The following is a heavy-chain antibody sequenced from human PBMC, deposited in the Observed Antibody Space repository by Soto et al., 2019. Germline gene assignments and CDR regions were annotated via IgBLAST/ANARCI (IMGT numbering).Heavy chain of an antibody. CDR3: ARHGITGTTPNYYYYYMDV. D-gene: IGHD1-20*01. Sequence: PGESLKISCKGSGYSFTSYWIGWVRQMPGKGLEWMGIIYPGDSDTRYSPSFQGQVTISADKSISTAYLQWSSLKASDTAMYYCARHGITGTTPNYYYYYMDVWGKGTTVTVSS. V-gene: IGHV5-51*01. CDR2: IYPGDSDT. CDR1: GYSFTSYW. J-gene: IGHJ6*03.